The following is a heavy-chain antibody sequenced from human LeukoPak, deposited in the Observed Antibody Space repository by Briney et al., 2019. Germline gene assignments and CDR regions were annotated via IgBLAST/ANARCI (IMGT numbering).Heavy chain of an antibody. V-gene: IGHV3-30*02. J-gene: IGHJ4*02. D-gene: IGHD3-22*01. Sequence: PGGSPRLSCAASGFSFSDYAMHWVRQAPGKGLEWLTFIRYDGRNKYYADSLKGRFTISRDDSKNTLYLQMNSLRADDTAVYYCAREAFVKSGYYPLDYWGQGTLVTVSS. CDR1: GFSFSDYA. CDR2: IRYDGRNK. CDR3: AREAFVKSGYYPLDY.